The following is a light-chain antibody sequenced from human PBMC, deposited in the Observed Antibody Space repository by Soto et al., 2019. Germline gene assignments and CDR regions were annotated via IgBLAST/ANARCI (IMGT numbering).Light chain of an antibody. Sequence: QSALTQPASVSGSPGQSITISCTGTSSDVGGYNYVSWYQQHPGKAPKLMIYDVSERPSGVSNRFSGSKSGNTASLTISGLQAEDDDDYYCSSYTSGNTLVFGGGTQLTVL. V-gene: IGLV2-14*01. J-gene: IGLJ2*01. CDR1: SSDVGGYNY. CDR3: SSYTSGNTLV. CDR2: DVS.